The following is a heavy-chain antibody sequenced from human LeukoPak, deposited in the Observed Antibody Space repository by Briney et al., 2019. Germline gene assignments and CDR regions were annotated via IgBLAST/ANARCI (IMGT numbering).Heavy chain of an antibody. J-gene: IGHJ5*02. V-gene: IGHV4-59*12. D-gene: IGHD2-21*01. CDR1: GGSINHYY. CDR3: ARYYCIGNYCYSTNWFDT. Sequence: SEPLSLTCAVSGGSINHYYWRWIRQPPGKGLEGIGYFYSCGRSNFNPSFTSRVTMSVDTSKNQFFLELSSVTAADTAVYFCARYYCIGNYCYSTNWFDTWGQGTLVTVSS. CDR2: FYSCGRS.